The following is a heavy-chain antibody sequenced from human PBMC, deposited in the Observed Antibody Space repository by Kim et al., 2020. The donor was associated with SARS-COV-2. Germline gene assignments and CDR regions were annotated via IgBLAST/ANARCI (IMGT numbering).Heavy chain of an antibody. Sequence: KLQDRVTMTTDTSTSTAYMDLRSLRSDDTAVYYCARDDDDSSGYYYHFDYWGQGTLVTVSS. J-gene: IGHJ4*02. D-gene: IGHD3-22*01. CDR3: ARDDDDSSGYYYHFDY. V-gene: IGHV1-18*01.